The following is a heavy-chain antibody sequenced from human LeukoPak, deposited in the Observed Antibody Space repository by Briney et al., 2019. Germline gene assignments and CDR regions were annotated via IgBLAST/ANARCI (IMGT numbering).Heavy chain of an antibody. Sequence: GGTLRLSCAASGFTFSSYGMSWVRQAPGKGLEWVSVIYSGGTTYYADSAKGRFTISRDNSKNTLYLQMNSLRAEDTAVYYCAINTMVRGVIIMDVWGKGTTVTISS. V-gene: IGHV3-66*01. CDR1: GFTFSSYG. CDR2: IYSGGTT. J-gene: IGHJ6*03. D-gene: IGHD3-10*01. CDR3: AINTMVRGVIIMDV.